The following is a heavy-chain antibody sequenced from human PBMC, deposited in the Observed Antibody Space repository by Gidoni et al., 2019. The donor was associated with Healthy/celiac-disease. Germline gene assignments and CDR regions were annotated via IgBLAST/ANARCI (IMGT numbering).Heavy chain of an antibody. CDR1: CGPLSRSGYY. J-gene: IGHJ4*02. CDR3: ARQGDSTPVSDFDY. CDR2: IYYSGST. Sequence: SGPLLVEPSETPSPPSPLSCGPLSRSGYYWGWIRQPPGKGLEWIGSIYYSGSTYYNPSLKSRVTISVDTSKNQFSLKLSSVTAADTAVYYCARQGDSTPVSDFDYWGQGTLVTVSS. D-gene: IGHD3-22*01. V-gene: IGHV4-39*01.